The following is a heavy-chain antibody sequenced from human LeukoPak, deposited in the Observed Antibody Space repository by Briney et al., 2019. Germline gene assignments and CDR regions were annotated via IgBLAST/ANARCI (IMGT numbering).Heavy chain of an antibody. CDR2: IRYDGSNK. CDR1: GFTFSSYG. D-gene: IGHD4-17*01. CDR3: ARLGYGDYFFDY. J-gene: IGHJ4*02. Sequence: PGGSLRLSCAASGFTFSSYGMHWVRQAPGKGLEWVAFIRYDGSNKYYADSVKGRFTISRDNSKNTLYLQMNSLRAEDTAVYYCARLGYGDYFFDYWGQGTLVTVSS. V-gene: IGHV3-30*02.